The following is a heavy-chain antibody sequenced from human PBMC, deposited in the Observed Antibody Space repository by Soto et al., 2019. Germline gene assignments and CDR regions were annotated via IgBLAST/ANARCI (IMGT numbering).Heavy chain of an antibody. J-gene: IGHJ4*02. CDR3: ARHPQLAQGYFDY. CDR2: IYHSGST. D-gene: IGHD6-13*01. V-gene: IGHV4-30-2*01. Sequence: SETLSLTCAVSGGSISSGGYSWSWIRQPPGKGLECIGYIYHSGSTYYNPSLKSRVTISVDTSKNQFSLKLSSVTAADTAVYYCARHPQLAQGYFDYWGQGTLVTVSS. CDR1: GGSISSGGYS.